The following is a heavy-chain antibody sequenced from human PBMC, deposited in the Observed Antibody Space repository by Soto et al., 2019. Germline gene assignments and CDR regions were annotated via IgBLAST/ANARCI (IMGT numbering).Heavy chain of an antibody. D-gene: IGHD2-21*01. CDR1: GFTFSSYA. CDR2: ISGSGGST. J-gene: IGHJ6*02. CDR3: AKDPRMIAFCGLDV. V-gene: IGHV3-23*01. Sequence: GGSLRLSCAASGFTFSSYAMSWVRQAPGKGLEWVSAISGSGGSTYYADSVKGRFTISRDISKNTLYLQMNSLRAEDTAVYYRAKDPRMIAFCGLDVWGQGTTVTVSS.